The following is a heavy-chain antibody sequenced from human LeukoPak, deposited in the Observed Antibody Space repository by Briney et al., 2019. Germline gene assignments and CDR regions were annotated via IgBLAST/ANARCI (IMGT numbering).Heavy chain of an antibody. CDR3: ARTNPPQWLRSPLFYYFDY. CDR1: GGSISSSSYY. CDR2: IYYSGST. V-gene: IGHV4-39*01. J-gene: IGHJ4*02. Sequence: SETLSLTCTVSGGSISSSSYYWGWIRQPPGKGLEWIGSIYYSGSTYYNPSLKSRVTISVDTSKNQFSLKLSSVTAADTAVYYCARTNPPQWLRSPLFYYFDYWGQGTLVTVSS. D-gene: IGHD6-19*01.